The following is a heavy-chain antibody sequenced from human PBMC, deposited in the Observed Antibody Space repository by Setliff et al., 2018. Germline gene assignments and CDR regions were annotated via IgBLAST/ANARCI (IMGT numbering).Heavy chain of an antibody. Sequence: SETLSLTCSVSGASISSYYWGWIRQPPGKGLEWIGYIYTSGTTKYNPSLKSRVTISIDTSKSQFPLNLSSVTAADTAVYYCARIAYGSGSYYFDYWGQGTLVTVSS. CDR2: IYTSGTT. D-gene: IGHD3-10*01. CDR3: ARIAYGSGSYYFDY. V-gene: IGHV4-4*08. J-gene: IGHJ4*02. CDR1: GASISSYY.